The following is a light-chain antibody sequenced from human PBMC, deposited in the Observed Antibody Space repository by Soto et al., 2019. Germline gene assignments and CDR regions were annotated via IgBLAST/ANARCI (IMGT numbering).Light chain of an antibody. CDR1: ESASTH. CDR3: QQYNKWPLT. Sequence: EIVMTQSPATLSVSPGERATLSCRASESASTHLAWYQQRPGQPPWLLIYATSTRATGIPARFTGSGSGTEFTLTMSSLQSEDFAVYYCQQYNKWPLTFGGGTKVEIK. J-gene: IGKJ4*01. CDR2: ATS. V-gene: IGKV3-15*01.